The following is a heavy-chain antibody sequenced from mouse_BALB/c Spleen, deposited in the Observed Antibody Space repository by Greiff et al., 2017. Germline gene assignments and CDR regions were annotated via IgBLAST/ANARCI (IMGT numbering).Heavy chain of an antibody. CDR2: INPSNGGT. CDR3: TRGNGYYYAMDY. J-gene: IGHJ4*01. Sequence: QVQLQQPGAELVKPGASVKLSCKASGYTFTSYYMYWVKQRPGQGLEWIGGINPSNGGTNFNEKFKSKATLTVDNSSSTAYMQLSSLTSEDSAVYCCTRGNGYYYAMDYWGQGTSVTVSS. CDR1: GYTFTSYY. V-gene: IGHV1S81*02.